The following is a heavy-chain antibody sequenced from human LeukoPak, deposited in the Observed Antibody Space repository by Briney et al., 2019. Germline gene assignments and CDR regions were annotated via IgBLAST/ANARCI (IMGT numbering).Heavy chain of an antibody. Sequence: GASVKVSCKASGGTFSSYAISWVRQAPGQGLEWMGGIIPIFGTANYAQKFQGRVTITADESTSTAYMELSSLRSEDTAVYYCARSLGYGGTFDYWGQGTLVTVSS. J-gene: IGHJ4*02. CDR3: ARSLGYGGTFDY. V-gene: IGHV1-69*13. CDR2: IIPIFGTA. D-gene: IGHD4-23*01. CDR1: GGTFSSYA.